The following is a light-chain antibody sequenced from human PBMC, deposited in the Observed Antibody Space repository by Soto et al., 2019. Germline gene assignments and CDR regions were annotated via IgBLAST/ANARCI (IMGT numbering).Light chain of an antibody. V-gene: IGKV1-5*01. CDR2: DAY. Sequence: DIQMTQSPSILSASVGDRVTITCRASQSIRSWLAWYQQKPGKAPKRLIYDAYSLESGVPSRFSGRRSGTEFTLTIAGLQPEDFATYYCQQYESYSPLTFGGGTKVDIK. J-gene: IGKJ4*01. CDR3: QQYESYSPLT. CDR1: QSIRSW.